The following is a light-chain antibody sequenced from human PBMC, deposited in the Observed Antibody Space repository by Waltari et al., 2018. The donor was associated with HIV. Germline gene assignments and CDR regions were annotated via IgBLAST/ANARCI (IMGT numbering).Light chain of an antibody. CDR1: SGSVSSTSY. V-gene: IGLV8-61*01. CDR3: VLYMGNGNWV. Sequence: QTVVTQEPSFSVSPGGTVTLTCGLSSGSVSSTSYPNWYRQTPGQAPRTLFYGTNSRSSGVPDRFSASIVGNKAALTITGAQADDESDYYCVLYMGNGNWVVGGGTKLTVL. CDR2: GTN. J-gene: IGLJ3*02.